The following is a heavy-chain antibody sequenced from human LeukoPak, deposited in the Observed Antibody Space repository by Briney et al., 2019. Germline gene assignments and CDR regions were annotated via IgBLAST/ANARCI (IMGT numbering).Heavy chain of an antibody. CDR1: GFTFSTYT. V-gene: IGHV3-21*01. D-gene: IGHD3-16*01. CDR2: ISSSSNYI. CDR3: AKHLADSTASFDC. J-gene: IGHJ4*02. Sequence: GGSLRLSCVASGFTFSTYTMNWVRQAPGKGLEWVSSISSSSNYIYYADSVKGRFTIFRDDSENTLNLQMNSLRGEDTAMYYCAKHLADSTASFDCWGQGTLVIVSS.